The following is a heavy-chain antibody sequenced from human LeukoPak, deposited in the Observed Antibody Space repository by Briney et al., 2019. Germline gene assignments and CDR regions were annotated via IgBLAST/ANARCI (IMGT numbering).Heavy chain of an antibody. J-gene: IGHJ4*02. CDR1: GFTFSGSA. D-gene: IGHD5-24*01. V-gene: IGHV3-73*01. CDR2: IRSKANSYAT. CDR3: AIQPRGMATINDY. Sequence: GGSLRLSCAASGFTFSGSAMHWVRQASGKGLEWVGRIRSKANSYATAYAASVKGRLTISRDNSKNTLYLQMNSLRAEDTAVYYCAIQPRGMATINDYWGQGTLVTVSS.